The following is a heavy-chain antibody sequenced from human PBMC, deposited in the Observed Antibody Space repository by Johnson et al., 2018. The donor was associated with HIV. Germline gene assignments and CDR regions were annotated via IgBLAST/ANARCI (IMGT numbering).Heavy chain of an antibody. CDR2: IRYDGSNK. CDR3: RAAKDSQTHFSIAVVDYLDAFDI. D-gene: IGHD6-19*01. CDR1: GFTFSSYD. J-gene: IGHJ3*02. V-gene: IGHV3-30*02. Sequence: QVQLVESGGGLVQPGGSLRLSCAASGFTFSSYDMHWVRQAPGKGLEWVAFIRYDGSNKYYADSVKGRFTISRDNSKNTLYLQMNSLRAEDTAVYYCRAAKDSQTHFSIAVVDYLDAFDIWGQGTMVTVSS.